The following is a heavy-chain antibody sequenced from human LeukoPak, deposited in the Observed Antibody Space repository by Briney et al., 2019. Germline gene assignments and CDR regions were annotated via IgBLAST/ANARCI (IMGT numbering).Heavy chain of an antibody. D-gene: IGHD1-20*01. V-gene: IGHV3-30-3*01. J-gene: IGHJ4*02. CDR3: AKGITGTQRYGGLRIY. CDR2: ISYDGSNK. Sequence: GGSLRLSCAASGFTFSSYAMHWVRQAPGKGLEWVAVISYDGSNKYYADSVKGRFTISRDNSKNTPYLQMNSLRAEDTAVYYCAKGITGTQRYGGLRIYWGQGTLVTVSS. CDR1: GFTFSSYA.